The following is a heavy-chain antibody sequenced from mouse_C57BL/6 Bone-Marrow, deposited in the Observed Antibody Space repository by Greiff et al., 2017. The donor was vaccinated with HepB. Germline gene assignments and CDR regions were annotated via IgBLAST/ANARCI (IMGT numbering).Heavy chain of an antibody. CDR1: GFTFSDYY. CDR3: ARATGGYFDY. CDR2: ISNGGGST. D-gene: IGHD1-2*01. V-gene: IGHV5-12*01. Sequence: EVMLVESGGGLVQPGGSLKLSCAASGFTFSDYYMYWVRQTPEKRLEWVAYISNGGGSTYYPDTVKGRFTISRDNAKNTLYLQMSRLKSEDTAMYYCARATGGYFDYWGQGTTLTVSS. J-gene: IGHJ2*01.